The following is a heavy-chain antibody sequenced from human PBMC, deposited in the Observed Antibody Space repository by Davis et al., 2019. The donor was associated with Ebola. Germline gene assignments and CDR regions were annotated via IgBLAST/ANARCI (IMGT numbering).Heavy chain of an antibody. Sequence: PGGSLRLSCAASGFTVSSNYMSWVRQAPGKGLEWVSVIYSGGSTYYADSVKGRFTISRDNSKNTLYLQMNSLRAEDTAVYYCARLDYYDSSGPTDAFDIWGQGTMVTVSS. CDR3: ARLDYYDSSGPTDAFDI. CDR2: IYSGGST. J-gene: IGHJ3*02. V-gene: IGHV3-66*01. CDR1: GFTVSSNY. D-gene: IGHD3-22*01.